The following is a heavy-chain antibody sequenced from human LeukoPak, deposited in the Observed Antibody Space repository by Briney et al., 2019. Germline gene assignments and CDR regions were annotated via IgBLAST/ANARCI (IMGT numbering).Heavy chain of an antibody. Sequence: GGSLRLSCAASGFTFSSYWMSWVRQAPGKGLEWVSAIIGSGGSTYYADSVKGRFTISRDNSKNTLYLQMDSLRAEDTAVYYCAKDQCTSTSCYKGDYWGQGTLVSVFS. D-gene: IGHD2-2*02. CDR2: IIGSGGST. J-gene: IGHJ4*02. CDR1: GFTFSSYW. V-gene: IGHV3-23*01. CDR3: AKDQCTSTSCYKGDY.